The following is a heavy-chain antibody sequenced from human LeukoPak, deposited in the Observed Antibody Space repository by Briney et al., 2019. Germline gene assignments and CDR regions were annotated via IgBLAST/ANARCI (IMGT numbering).Heavy chain of an antibody. CDR1: GYTFTGYY. Sequence: ASVKVSCKASGYTFTGYYMHWVRQAPGQGLEWMGWINPNSGGTNYAQKFQGRVTMTRDTSISTAYMELSRLRSDDTAVYYCARDSELRYFDWLLQLDYWGQGTLVTVSP. V-gene: IGHV1-2*02. D-gene: IGHD3-9*01. CDR3: ARDSELRYFDWLLQLDY. J-gene: IGHJ4*02. CDR2: INPNSGGT.